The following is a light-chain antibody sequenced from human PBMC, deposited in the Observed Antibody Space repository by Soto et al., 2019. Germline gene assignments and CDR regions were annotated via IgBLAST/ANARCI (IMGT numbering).Light chain of an antibody. J-gene: IGKJ4*01. CDR2: GAS. CDR3: QQCIRWALT. CDR1: QSVSSN. V-gene: IGKV3-15*01. Sequence: EIVMTKSPATLSLSPGERATPSCRASQSVSSNLAWYQQKPGQAPSLLIYGASTRATGTPARFSGSGSGTEFTVTISSLQAEDCAVYYCQQCIRWALTCGGATKVEIK.